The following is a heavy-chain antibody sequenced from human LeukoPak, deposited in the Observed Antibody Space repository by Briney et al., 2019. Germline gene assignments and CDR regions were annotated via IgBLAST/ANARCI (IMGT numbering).Heavy chain of an antibody. V-gene: IGHV4-59*01. Sequence: SETLSLTCTVSGGSISSYYWSWIRQPPGKGLEWIGYIYYSGSTNYNPSLKSRVTISVDTSKNQFSLKLSSVTAADTAVYYCARDRGYSSSYDNNWFDPWGQGTLVTVSS. CDR3: ARDRGYSSSYDNNWFDP. CDR1: GGSISSYY. CDR2: IYYSGST. D-gene: IGHD6-13*01. J-gene: IGHJ5*02.